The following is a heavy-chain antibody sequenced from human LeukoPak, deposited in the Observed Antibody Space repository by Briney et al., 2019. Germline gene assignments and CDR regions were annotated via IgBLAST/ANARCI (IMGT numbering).Heavy chain of an antibody. D-gene: IGHD3-22*01. CDR2: ISGSGGST. CDR3: AKQFMYYYDSSGALFDC. J-gene: IGHJ4*02. Sequence: GGSLRLSCAASGLTFSNYAMSWVRQAPGKGLEWVSAISGSGGSTYYADSVKGRFTISRDNSKNTLYLQMNSLRAEDTAVYYCAKQFMYYYDSSGALFDCWGQGTLVTVSS. CDR1: GLTFSNYA. V-gene: IGHV3-23*01.